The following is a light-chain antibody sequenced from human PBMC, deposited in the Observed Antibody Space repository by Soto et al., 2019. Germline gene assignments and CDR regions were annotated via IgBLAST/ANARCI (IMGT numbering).Light chain of an antibody. V-gene: IGKV3D-15*01. CDR1: QSVSSN. CDR3: QQYDSSPRT. Sequence: IVLTQSPATLSVSPGERATLSCRASQSVSSNLAWHQQRPGQAPRLLIYGASTRATGIPARFSGSGSGTDFTLTISRLEPEDFAVYYCQQYDSSPRTFGQGTKVDIK. CDR2: GAS. J-gene: IGKJ1*01.